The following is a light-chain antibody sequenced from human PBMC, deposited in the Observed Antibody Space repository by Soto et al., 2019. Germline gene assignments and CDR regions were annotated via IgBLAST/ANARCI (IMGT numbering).Light chain of an antibody. CDR1: SSDVGGYNF. Sequence: QSALTQTASVSGSPGQSITISCTGSSSDVGGYNFVSWYQQHPGKAPKLIIHEVSNRPSGVSNRFSGSKSGNTAPLTISWLQAEDEAVYYCCSHSTSGTWMFGGGTKLTVL. CDR3: CSHSTSGTWM. J-gene: IGLJ3*02. V-gene: IGLV2-14*03. CDR2: EVS.